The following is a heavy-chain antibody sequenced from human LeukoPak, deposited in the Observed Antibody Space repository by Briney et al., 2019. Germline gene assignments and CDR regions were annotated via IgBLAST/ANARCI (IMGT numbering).Heavy chain of an antibody. V-gene: IGHV3-23*01. D-gene: IGHD3-16*01. J-gene: IGHJ4*02. Sequence: GGSLRLSCAASGFTFDTSAINWARQAPGRGLQWVSGISAAANTFYVDSVKGRFTISRDNSKNTVYLQMNSLRAEDTAVYYCARLKIDYWGQGVLVIVSS. CDR3: ARLKIDY. CDR1: GFTFDTSA. CDR2: ISAAANT.